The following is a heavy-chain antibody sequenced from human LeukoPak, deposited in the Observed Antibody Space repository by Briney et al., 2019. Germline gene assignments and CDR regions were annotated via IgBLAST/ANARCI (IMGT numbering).Heavy chain of an antibody. J-gene: IGHJ6*04. CDR2: IKQDGSEK. CDR1: GFTFSSYW. D-gene: IGHD2-2*01. CDR3: ARAYCSSTSCYRLYYYYGMDV. Sequence: GGSLRLSCAASGFTFSSYWMSWVRQAPGKGLEWVANIKQDGSEKYYVDSVKGRFTISRDNAKNSLYLQMNSLRAGDTAVYYCARAYCSSTSCYRLYYYYGMDVWGKGTTVTVSS. V-gene: IGHV3-7*03.